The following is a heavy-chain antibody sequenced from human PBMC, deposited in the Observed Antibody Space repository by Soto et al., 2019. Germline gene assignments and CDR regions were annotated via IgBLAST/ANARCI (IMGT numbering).Heavy chain of an antibody. CDR1: GFTVSSNY. CDR2: IYSGGST. J-gene: IGHJ6*02. D-gene: IGHD3-3*01. Sequence: GGSLRLSCAASGFTVSSNYMSWVRQAPGKGLEWVSVIYSGGSTYYADSVKGRFTISRDNSKNTLYLQMNSLRAEDTAVYYCARDAPYYDFWSGNYPSALGMDVWGQGTTVTVSS. V-gene: IGHV3-66*01. CDR3: ARDAPYYDFWSGNYPSALGMDV.